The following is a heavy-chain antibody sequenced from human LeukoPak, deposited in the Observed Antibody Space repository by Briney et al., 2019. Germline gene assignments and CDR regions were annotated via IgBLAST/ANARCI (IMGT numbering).Heavy chain of an antibody. J-gene: IGHJ4*02. CDR1: GFTFTSTS. CDR3: ARARDGSYDY. D-gene: IGHD1-26*01. V-gene: IGHV3-48*02. Sequence: GGSLRLSCAASGFTFTSTSMNWVRQAPGKGLEWISYISSSSRTVHYADSVKGRFTISRDNAKDSLYLQMNSLRDEDTAVYYCARARDGSYDYWGQGTLVTVSS. CDR2: ISSSSRTV.